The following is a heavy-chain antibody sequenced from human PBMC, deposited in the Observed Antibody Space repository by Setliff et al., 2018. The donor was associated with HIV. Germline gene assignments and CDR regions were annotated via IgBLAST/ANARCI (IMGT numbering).Heavy chain of an antibody. CDR1: GGSIRTGAYY. J-gene: IGHJ5*01. CDR2: IYYDGRT. Sequence: KASETLSLTCTVSGGSIRTGAYYWGWIRQPPGKGLEWIGSIYYDGRTFYKPSLKSRLTISVDTSKNQFSLSLNSVTAADTAVYFCAGGGAVSADFDSWGQGTLVTVSS. CDR3: AGGGAVSADFDS. V-gene: IGHV4-39*07. D-gene: IGHD3-16*01.